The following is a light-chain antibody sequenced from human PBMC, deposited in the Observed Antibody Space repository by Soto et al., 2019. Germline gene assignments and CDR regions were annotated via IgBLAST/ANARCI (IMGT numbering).Light chain of an antibody. J-gene: IGLJ1*01. CDR2: EVS. CDR3: SSYAGSNIFYV. Sequence: QSALTQPPSASGSPGQSVTISCTGTSSDVGGYNYVSWYQQHPGKAPKLMIYEVSKRPSGVPDRFSGSKSGNTASLTVSALQAEDEADYYCSSYAGSNIFYVFGTGTKLTVL. CDR1: SSDVGGYNY. V-gene: IGLV2-8*01.